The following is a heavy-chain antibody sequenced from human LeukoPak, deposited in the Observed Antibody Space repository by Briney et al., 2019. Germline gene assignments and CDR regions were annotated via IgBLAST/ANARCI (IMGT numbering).Heavy chain of an antibody. J-gene: IGHJ4*02. Sequence: GGTLRLSCAASGFTFSSYWMHWVRQAPGKGLVWVSRINSDGSSTSYADSVKGRFTISRDNAKNTLYLQMNSLRAEDTAVYYCARDQGYSHPVDYWGQGTLVTVSS. V-gene: IGHV3-74*01. CDR1: GFTFSSYW. CDR3: ARDQGYSHPVDY. D-gene: IGHD5-18*01. CDR2: INSDGSST.